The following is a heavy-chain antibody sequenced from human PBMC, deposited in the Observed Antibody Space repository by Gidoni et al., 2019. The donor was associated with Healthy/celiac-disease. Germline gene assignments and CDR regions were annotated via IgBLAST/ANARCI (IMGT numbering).Heavy chain of an antibody. Sequence: QITLKESGPTLVKPTQTLTLTCTFSGFSLSTSGGGVGWIRQPPGKALEWRALIYWNDDKRYSPSLKSRLTITKDTSKNQVVLTMTNMDPVDTATYYCAHRLDDTMVRGVIECCGTYAFDIWGQGTMVTVSS. V-gene: IGHV2-5*01. CDR2: IYWNDDK. CDR1: GFSLSTSGGG. J-gene: IGHJ3*02. D-gene: IGHD3-10*01. CDR3: AHRLDDTMVRGVIECCGTYAFDI.